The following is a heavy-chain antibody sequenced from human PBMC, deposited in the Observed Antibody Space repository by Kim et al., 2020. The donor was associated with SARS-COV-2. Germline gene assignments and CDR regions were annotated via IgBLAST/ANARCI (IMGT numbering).Heavy chain of an antibody. CDR2: IRSKANSYAT. Sequence: GGSLRLSCAASGFTFSASAIHWVRQASGKGLEWVGRIRSKANSYATAYAASGKGRFTISRDDSRNTAYLQMNSLKTEDTAVYYCTRLGDDILTGYYNLGWFDPWGQGTLVTVSS. V-gene: IGHV3-73*01. CDR1: GFTFSASA. J-gene: IGHJ5*02. D-gene: IGHD3-9*01. CDR3: TRLGDDILTGYYNLGWFDP.